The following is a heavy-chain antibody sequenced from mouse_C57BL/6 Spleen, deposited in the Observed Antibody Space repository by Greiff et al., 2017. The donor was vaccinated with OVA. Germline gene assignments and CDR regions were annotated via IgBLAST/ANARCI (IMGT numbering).Heavy chain of an antibody. Sequence: QVQLQQSGAELARPGASVKLSCKASGYTFTSYGISWVKQRTGQGLEWIGEIYPRSGNTYYNEKFKGKATLTADESSSTAYMELRSLTSEDSAVYFCANYGSSYGYFDVWGTGTTVTVSS. CDR3: ANYGSSYGYFDV. J-gene: IGHJ1*03. V-gene: IGHV1-81*01. CDR2: IYPRSGNT. D-gene: IGHD1-1*01. CDR1: GYTFTSYG.